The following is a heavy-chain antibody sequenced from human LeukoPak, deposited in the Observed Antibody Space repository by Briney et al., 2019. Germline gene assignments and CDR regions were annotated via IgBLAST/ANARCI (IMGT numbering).Heavy chain of an antibody. CDR2: ISWNGGSI. V-gene: IGHV3-9*03. Sequence: VRSLRLSCAASGFTFGDYAMQSGRHVPPKGLEWGLYISWNGGSINSAGSVKGLFTISRNNPKNSLYLQMDSLRSEDMALYYCTKGQWQAFDYWGQGALVTIST. CDR1: GFTFGDYA. J-gene: IGHJ4*02. CDR3: TKGQWQAFDY. D-gene: IGHD6-19*01.